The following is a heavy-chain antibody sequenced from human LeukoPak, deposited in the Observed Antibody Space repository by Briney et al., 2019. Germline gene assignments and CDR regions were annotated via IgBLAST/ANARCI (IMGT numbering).Heavy chain of an antibody. J-gene: IGHJ5*02. Sequence: PSETLSLTCAVYGGSFSGYYWSWIRQPPGKGLEWIGEINHSGSTNYNPSLKSRVTISVDTSKNQFSLKLSSVTAADTAVYYCARAYSSSWYFNWFDPWGQGTLVTVS. CDR3: ARAYSSSWYFNWFDP. CDR2: INHSGST. CDR1: GGSFSGYY. D-gene: IGHD6-13*01. V-gene: IGHV4-34*01.